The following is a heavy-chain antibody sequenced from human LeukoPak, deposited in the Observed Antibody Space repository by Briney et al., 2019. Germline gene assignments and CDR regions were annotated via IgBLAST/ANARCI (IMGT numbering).Heavy chain of an antibody. Sequence: ASVTVSCKASGYTFTGYYMHWVRQAPGQGLEWMGWINPNSGGTNYAQKFQGRVTMTRDTSISTAYMELSRLRSDDTAVYYCARGSGSYGGYYFDYWGQGTLVTVSS. D-gene: IGHD1-26*01. CDR2: INPNSGGT. CDR1: GYTFTGYY. CDR3: ARGSGSYGGYYFDY. V-gene: IGHV1-2*02. J-gene: IGHJ4*02.